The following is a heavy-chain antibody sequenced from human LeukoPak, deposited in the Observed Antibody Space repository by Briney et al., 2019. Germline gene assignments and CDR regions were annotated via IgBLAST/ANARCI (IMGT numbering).Heavy chain of an antibody. V-gene: IGHV3-74*01. CDR3: GRGFALVPAGIPDY. CDR2: ISTDGSST. CDR1: GFNFSNYW. Sequence: GGSLRLSCAASGFNFSNYWMHWVRQAPGEGLVWVSRISTDGSSTTYTDSVKGRFTISRDNAKNTLYLQMNSLRAEDTAIYYCGRGFALVPAGIPDYWGQGTLVTVSS. D-gene: IGHD2-2*01. J-gene: IGHJ4*02.